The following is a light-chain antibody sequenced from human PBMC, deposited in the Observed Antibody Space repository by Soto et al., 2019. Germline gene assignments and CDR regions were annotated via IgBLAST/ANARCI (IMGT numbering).Light chain of an antibody. Sequence: QSALTQPASVSGSPGQSITISCTGTSSDVGGYNYVSWYQQHPGKGPKLMIYDVSDRPSGVSNRFSGSKSGNTASLTISGLQTEDEADYYCSSYTSSSTLAVFGGGTKLTVL. V-gene: IGLV2-14*01. CDR1: SSDVGGYNY. CDR3: SSYTSSSTLAV. CDR2: DVS. J-gene: IGLJ2*01.